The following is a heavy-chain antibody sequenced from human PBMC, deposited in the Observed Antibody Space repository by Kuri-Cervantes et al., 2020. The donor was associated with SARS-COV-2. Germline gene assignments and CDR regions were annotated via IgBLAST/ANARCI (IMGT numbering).Heavy chain of an antibody. J-gene: IGHJ3*02. CDR2: IKQDGSET. CDR3: ARDSITMVQGVTSDAFDI. CDR1: GITFSSYW. D-gene: IGHD3-10*01. Sequence: GESLKISCAGSGITFSSYWMNWVRQAPGKGLEWVANIKQDGSETYHVDSVKGRFTISRDNAKNSLFLQMNSLRAEDTAVYYCARDSITMVQGVTSDAFDIWGQGTMVTVSS. V-gene: IGHV3-7*03.